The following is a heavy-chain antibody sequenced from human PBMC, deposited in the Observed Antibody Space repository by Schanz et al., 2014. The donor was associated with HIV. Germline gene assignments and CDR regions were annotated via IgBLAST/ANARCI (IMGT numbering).Heavy chain of an antibody. Sequence: VQLVESGGGLVQPGGSLRLSCAASGFNLINHWMSWVRQAPGKGLEWVARISPDGDTQHYADSLKGRFTISRDNFKNTLDLQMDSLRPDDTAVYYCAKGYTSSSVFNLWGRGTLVTVSS. J-gene: IGHJ2*01. CDR1: GFNLINHW. CDR3: AKGYTSSSVFNL. CDR2: ISPDGDTQ. V-gene: IGHV3-30*18. D-gene: IGHD6-6*01.